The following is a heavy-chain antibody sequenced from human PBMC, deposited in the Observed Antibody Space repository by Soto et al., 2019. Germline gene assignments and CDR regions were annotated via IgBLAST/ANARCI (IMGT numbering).Heavy chain of an antibody. CDR3: ARDNDRPQLGGNYYYILDV. CDR2: IMPIFRTP. J-gene: IGHJ6*02. D-gene: IGHD2-8*01. CDR1: GGTFSTSA. Sequence: QVQLEQSGAEVKKPGSSVKVSCKASGGTFSTSAISWVRQAPGQGLEWMGGIMPIFRTPDYAQKFQGRVTVSADESTSTAYMEVSGLRSDDTAVYYCARDNDRPQLGGNYYYILDVWGQGTTITVSS. V-gene: IGHV1-69*12.